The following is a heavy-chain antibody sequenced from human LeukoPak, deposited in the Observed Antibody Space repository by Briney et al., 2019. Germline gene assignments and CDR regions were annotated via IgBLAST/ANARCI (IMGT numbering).Heavy chain of an antibody. V-gene: IGHV1-69*13. Sequence: ASVKVSCKASGGTFSSYAISWVRQAPGQGLEWMGGIIPIFGIANYAQKFQGRVTITADESTSTAYMELSSLRSEDTAVYYCARGHIVVPAADAFDIWGQGTMVTVSS. CDR1: GGTFSSYA. CDR3: ARGHIVVPAADAFDI. D-gene: IGHD2-2*01. CDR2: IIPIFGIA. J-gene: IGHJ3*02.